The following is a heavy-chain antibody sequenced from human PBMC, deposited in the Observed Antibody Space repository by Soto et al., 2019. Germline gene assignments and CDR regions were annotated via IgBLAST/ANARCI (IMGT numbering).Heavy chain of an antibody. D-gene: IGHD1-1*01. CDR2: ISAHNGNT. CDR1: GYTFTSYG. V-gene: IGHV1-18*01. CDR3: ARGRYGDY. J-gene: IGHJ4*02. Sequence: QVHLVQSGAEVKKPGASVKVSCKCSGYTFTSYGINWVRQAPGQGLEWMGWISAHNGNTDYAQKLQGRVTVTRDTSTSTAYMELRRLRSDDTAVYYCARGRYGDYWGQGARVTVSS.